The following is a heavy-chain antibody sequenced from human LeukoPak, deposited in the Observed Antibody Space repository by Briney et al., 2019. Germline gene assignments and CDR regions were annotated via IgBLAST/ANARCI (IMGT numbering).Heavy chain of an antibody. J-gene: IGHJ3*02. CDR2: IIPIFGTA. CDR3: ARVPTMIVVALQGAFDI. V-gene: IGHV1-69*13. CDR1: GGTFSSYA. D-gene: IGHD3-22*01. Sequence: SVKVSCKASGGTFSSYAISWVRQAPGQGLEWMGGIIPIFGTANYAQKFQGRVTITADESTSTAYMELSSLRSENTAVYYCARVPTMIVVALQGAFDIWGQGTMVTVSS.